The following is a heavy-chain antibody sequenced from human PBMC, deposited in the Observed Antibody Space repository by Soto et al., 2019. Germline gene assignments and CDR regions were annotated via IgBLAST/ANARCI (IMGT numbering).Heavy chain of an antibody. CDR1: GGSISSSNW. D-gene: IGHD3-10*01. CDR3: ATTNYYGSGSFWFDP. V-gene: IGHV4-4*02. J-gene: IGHJ5*02. CDR2: IYHSGST. Sequence: SETLSLTCAVSGGSISSSNWWSWVRQPPGRGLERIGEIYHSGSTNYSPSLKSRVTISVDKSKNQFSLKLSSVTAADTAVYYCATTNYYGSGSFWFDPWGQGTLVTVSS.